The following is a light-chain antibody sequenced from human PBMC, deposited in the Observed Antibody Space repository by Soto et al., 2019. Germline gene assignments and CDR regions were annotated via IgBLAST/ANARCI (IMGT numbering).Light chain of an antibody. CDR1: QSVSSSY. CDR3: QRYGSSPGT. J-gene: IGKJ1*01. CDR2: GAS. V-gene: IGKV3-20*01. Sequence: EIVLTQSPGTLSLSPGERATLSCRASQSVSSSYLAWYQQKPGQAPRLLIYGASSRATGIPDRFSGSGSGTDFTLTISRLGPEVFAVYYCQRYGSSPGTLGQGTKVDIK.